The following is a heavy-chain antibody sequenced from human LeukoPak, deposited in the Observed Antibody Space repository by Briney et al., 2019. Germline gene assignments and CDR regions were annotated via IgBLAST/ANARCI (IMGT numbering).Heavy chain of an antibody. CDR1: GYTFTGYY. V-gene: IGHV1-2*02. D-gene: IGHD5-12*01. Sequence: ASVKVSCKASGYTFTGYYMHWVRQAPGQGLEWMGWINPNSGGTNYAQKFQGRVTMTRDTSTTTSYMDLSSLTSDDTAVYYCARDRSSLYNGNYAFWGQGTLVTVSS. CDR2: INPNSGGT. J-gene: IGHJ4*02. CDR3: ARDRSSLYNGNYAF.